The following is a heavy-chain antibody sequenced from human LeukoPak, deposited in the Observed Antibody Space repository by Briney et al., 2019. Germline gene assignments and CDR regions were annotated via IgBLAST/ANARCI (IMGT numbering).Heavy chain of an antibody. D-gene: IGHD1-26*01. CDR3: ARVGPAYDAFDI. CDR1: GDSVSSNSAA. J-gene: IGHJ3*02. Sequence: SQTVSLTCAISGDSVSSNSAAWNWIRQSPSRGLEWLGRTYCRYNWSNDYAVSVKSRITINPDTSKDQFSLQLNSLTPDDTAVYYCARVGPAYDAFDIWGQGTMVTVSS. V-gene: IGHV6-1*01. CDR2: TYCRYNWSN.